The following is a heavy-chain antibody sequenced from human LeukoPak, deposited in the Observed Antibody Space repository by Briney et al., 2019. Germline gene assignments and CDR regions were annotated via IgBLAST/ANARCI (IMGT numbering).Heavy chain of an antibody. Sequence: ASVKVSCKASGYTFTAYFMHWVRQAPGQGLEWMGWINPNSGGTNYAQKFQGRVAMTRDTSISTAYMELSRLRSDDTAVYYCARVSRRYSYYFDYWGQGTLVTVSS. V-gene: IGHV1-2*02. CDR3: ARVSRRYSYYFDY. CDR1: GYTFTAYF. J-gene: IGHJ4*02. CDR2: INPNSGGT. D-gene: IGHD3-9*01.